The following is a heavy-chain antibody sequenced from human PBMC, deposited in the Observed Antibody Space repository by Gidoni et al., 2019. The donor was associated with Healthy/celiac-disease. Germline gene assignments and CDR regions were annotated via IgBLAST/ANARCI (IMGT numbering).Heavy chain of an antibody. D-gene: IGHD1-26*01. V-gene: IGHV1-69*01. CDR2: IIPIFGTA. J-gene: IGHJ4*02. CDR1: GGTFSSYA. CDR3: ARAQVPLVGATAVY. Sequence: QVQLVQSGAEVKKPGSSVTVSCKASGGTFSSYAISWVRQAPGQGLEWMGGIIPIFGTANYAQKCQGRVTITADESTSTAYMELSSLRSEDTAVYYCARAQVPLVGATAVYWGQGTLVTVSS.